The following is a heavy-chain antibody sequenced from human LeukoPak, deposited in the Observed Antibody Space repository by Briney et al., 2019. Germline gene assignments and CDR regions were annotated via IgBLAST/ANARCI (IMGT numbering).Heavy chain of an antibody. D-gene: IGHD3-22*01. Sequence: SETLSLTCTGSGGPTTSYYWSWIRQPPGKGLEWIGYIYYSGSTNYNPSLKSRVTISVDTSKNQFSLKLSSLTAADTAVYYCGRDTSGYRRGSFDYWGQGTLVTVSS. CDR3: GRDTSGYRRGSFDY. V-gene: IGHV4-59*01. CDR2: IYYSGST. J-gene: IGHJ4*02. CDR1: GGPTTSYY.